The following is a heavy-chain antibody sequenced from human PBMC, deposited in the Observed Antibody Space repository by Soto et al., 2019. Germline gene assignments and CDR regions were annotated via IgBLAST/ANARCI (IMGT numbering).Heavy chain of an antibody. CDR1: GGSVSSGSYY. CDR3: AREAGPDRWFDP. Sequence: PSETLSLTCTVSGGSVSSGSYYWSWLRQPPGKGLEWIGRISTSGTTNYNPSLKSRVTMSVDTSKNHFSLNLSSVTAADTAVYYCAREAGPDRWFDPWGQGTLVTVSS. CDR2: ISTSGTT. J-gene: IGHJ5*02. D-gene: IGHD6-19*01. V-gene: IGHV4-61*03.